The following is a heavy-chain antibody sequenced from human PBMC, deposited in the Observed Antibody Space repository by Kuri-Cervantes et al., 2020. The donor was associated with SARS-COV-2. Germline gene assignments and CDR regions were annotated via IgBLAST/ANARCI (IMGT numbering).Heavy chain of an antibody. CDR3: ARGGYRAAADY. J-gene: IGHJ4*02. D-gene: IGHD6-13*01. CDR1: GGSISSSSYY. V-gene: IGHV4-39*01. Sequence: GSLRLSCTVPGGSISSSSYYWCWIRQPPGKGLEWIGGIYYSGSTYYNPSLKSRVTISVDTSKNQFSLKLSSVTAADTAVYYCARGGYRAAADYWGQGTLVTVSS. CDR2: IYYSGST.